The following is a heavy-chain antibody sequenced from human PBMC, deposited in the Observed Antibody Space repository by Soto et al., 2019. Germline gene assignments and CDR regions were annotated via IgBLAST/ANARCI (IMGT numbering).Heavy chain of an antibody. V-gene: IGHV3-48*03. CDR2: ISSTGSII. CDR1: GFILSSYE. CDR3: ASGKQPLIYKSYGMDV. J-gene: IGHJ6*02. D-gene: IGHD2-2*02. Sequence: GGSLRLSCAASGFILSSYEVNWVSQAPGKGLEWVSYISSTGSIIYYADSVKGRVAFSRDNAKNSLYLQLNSLRAEDTAVYYCASGKQPLIYKSYGMDVWGQGT.